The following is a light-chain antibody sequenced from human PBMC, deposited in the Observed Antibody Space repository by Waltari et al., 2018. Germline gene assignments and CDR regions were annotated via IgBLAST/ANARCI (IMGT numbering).Light chain of an antibody. Sequence: QSVLTQPPSVSGAPGQRVTISCTGSSSNIGAGYDVHWYQQLPGTPPKLLVYGNNNRPSGVPDRFSGSKSGTSASLAITGLQAEDEADYYCQSYDSRLAVVFGGGTKVTVL. CDR1: SSNIGAGYD. CDR3: QSYDSRLAVV. CDR2: GNN. J-gene: IGLJ2*01. V-gene: IGLV1-40*01.